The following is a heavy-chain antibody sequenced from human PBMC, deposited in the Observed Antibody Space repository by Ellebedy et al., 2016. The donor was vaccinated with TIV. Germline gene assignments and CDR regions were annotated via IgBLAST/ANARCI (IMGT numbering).Heavy chain of an antibody. CDR1: GGSISSYC. V-gene: IGHV4-59*01. CDR3: ARTLAFYEILTGYVPNWFDP. CDR2: VYYSGST. Sequence: MPSETLSLTCTVSGGSISSYCWSWIRQPPGKGLEWIGYVYYSGSTNYHPSLKSRVTISLDTSKNQFSLNLKLSSVTAADTAIYYCARTLAFYEILTGYVPNWFDPWGQGTLVTVSS. J-gene: IGHJ5*02. D-gene: IGHD3-9*01.